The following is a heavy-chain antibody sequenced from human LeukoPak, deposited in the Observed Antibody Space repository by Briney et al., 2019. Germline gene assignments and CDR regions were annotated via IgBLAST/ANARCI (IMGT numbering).Heavy chain of an antibody. J-gene: IGHJ4*02. D-gene: IGHD1-14*01. Sequence: RPGGSLRLSCAASGFTFGDYGMSWVRHAPGKGLEWVSGINWNGGSTVYADSVKGRFTISRDNAKNSLYLQMNSLRAEDTALYYCARESSGTRMDFDYWGQGTLVTVSS. CDR1: GFTFGDYG. CDR3: ARESSGTRMDFDY. V-gene: IGHV3-20*04. CDR2: INWNGGST.